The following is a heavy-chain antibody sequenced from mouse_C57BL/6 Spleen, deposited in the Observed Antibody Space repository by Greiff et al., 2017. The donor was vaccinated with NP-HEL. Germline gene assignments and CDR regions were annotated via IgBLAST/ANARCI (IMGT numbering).Heavy chain of an antibody. D-gene: IGHD1-1*01. CDR2: FHPYNDDT. V-gene: IGHV1-47*01. CDR3: ARRGSSYRWYFGV. Sequence: VQLQQSGAELVKPGASVKMSCKASGYTFTTYPIEWMKQNHGKSLEWIGNFHPYNDDTKYNEKFKGKATLTVEKSSSTVYLELSRLTSDDSAVYDCARRGSSYRWYFGVWGTGTTVTVAS. CDR1: GYTFTTYP. J-gene: IGHJ1*03.